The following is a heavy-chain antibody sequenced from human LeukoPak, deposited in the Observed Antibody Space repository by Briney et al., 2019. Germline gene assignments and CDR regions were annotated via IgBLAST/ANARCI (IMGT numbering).Heavy chain of an antibody. CDR3: AKDRLAHIVVVTAIPTTDAFDI. CDR2: IRYDGSNK. Sequence: GGSLRLSCAASGFTFSSYGMHWVRQAPGKGLEWVAFIRYDGSNKYYADSVKGRFTISRDNSKNTLYLQMNSLRAEDTAVYYCAKDRLAHIVVVTAIPTTDAFDIWGQGTMVTVSS. V-gene: IGHV3-30*02. CDR1: GFTFSSYG. J-gene: IGHJ3*02. D-gene: IGHD2-21*02.